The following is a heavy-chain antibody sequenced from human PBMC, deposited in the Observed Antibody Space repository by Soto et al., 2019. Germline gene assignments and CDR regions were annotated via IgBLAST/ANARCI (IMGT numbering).Heavy chain of an antibody. J-gene: IGHJ6*02. V-gene: IGHV4-30-4*01. CDR1: GGSISSGDHY. Sequence: SETLSLTCTVSGGSISSGDHYWSWIRQPPGKGLEWIGYIYYSGTTYYNPSLKSRVTISVDTSENQFSLKVNSVTTADTAVYYCARALIQLWPHYYYGMDVWGQGTTVTVSS. CDR2: IYYSGTT. CDR3: ARALIQLWPHYYYGMDV. D-gene: IGHD5-18*01.